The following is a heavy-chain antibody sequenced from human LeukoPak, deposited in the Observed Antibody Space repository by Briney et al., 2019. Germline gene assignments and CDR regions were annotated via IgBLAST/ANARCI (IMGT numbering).Heavy chain of an antibody. CDR1: GYTFTSYG. V-gene: IGHV1-18*01. CDR2: ISAYNGNT. Sequence: ASVKISCKASGYTFTSYGISWVRQAPGQGLEWMGWISAYNGNTNYAQKLQGRVTMTTDTSTSTAYMELRSLSSDDTAVYYCARGQIVVATQGNYYYWGQGTLVTVSS. D-gene: IGHD1-26*01. CDR3: ARGQIVVATQGNYYY. J-gene: IGHJ4*01.